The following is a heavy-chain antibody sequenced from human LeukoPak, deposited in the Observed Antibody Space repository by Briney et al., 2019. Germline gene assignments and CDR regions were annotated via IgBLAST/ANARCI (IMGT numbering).Heavy chain of an antibody. Sequence: GGSLRLSCAASGFTFSSYGMHWVRQAPGKGLEWVAVIWYDGSNKYYADSVKGRFTISRDNSKNTLYLQMDSLRVEDTAVYYCARASGNYYVMDVWGQGTTVSVSS. J-gene: IGHJ6*02. CDR2: IWYDGSNK. CDR1: GFTFSSYG. V-gene: IGHV3-33*01. CDR3: ARASGNYYVMDV.